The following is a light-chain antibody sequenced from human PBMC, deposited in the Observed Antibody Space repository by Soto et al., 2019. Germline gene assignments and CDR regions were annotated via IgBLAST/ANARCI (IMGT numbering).Light chain of an antibody. V-gene: IGLV1-44*01. CDR1: SSNIGSNT. CDR2: SNN. J-gene: IGLJ1*01. Sequence: QSVLTQPPSASGTPGQRVTISCSGSSSNIGSNTVNWYQQLPGTAPKLLIYSNNHRPSGVPDRFSGSKSGTSASLAISGLQSEDEADYRCAAWDDSLNGDVFGTGTKLTVL. CDR3: AAWDDSLNGDV.